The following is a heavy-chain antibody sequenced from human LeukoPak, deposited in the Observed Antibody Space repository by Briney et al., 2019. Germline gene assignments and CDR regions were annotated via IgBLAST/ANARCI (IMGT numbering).Heavy chain of an antibody. J-gene: IGHJ4*02. V-gene: IGHV4-34*01. CDR3: ARRSMVRGVRHFDY. Sequence: PSEILSLTCAVYGGSFSGYYWSWIRQPPGKGLEWIGEINHSGSTNYNPSLKSRVTISVDTSKNQFSLKLSSVTAADTAVYYCARRSMVRGVRHFDYWGQGTLVTVSS. CDR2: INHSGST. CDR1: GGSFSGYY. D-gene: IGHD3-10*01.